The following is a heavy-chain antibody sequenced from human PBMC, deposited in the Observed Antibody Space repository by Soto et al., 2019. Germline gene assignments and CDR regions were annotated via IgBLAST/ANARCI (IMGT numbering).Heavy chain of an antibody. CDR3: AIRIFGVEY. D-gene: IGHD3-3*01. J-gene: IGHJ4*02. CDR2: ISGTSPST. CDR1: GFTFSAYA. Sequence: EVQLLESGGGLVQPGGSLRLSCAASGFTFSAYAMSWVRQAPGKGLEWVSAISGTSPSTYYADSVQGRFTISRESSRKTLFLQMNTLRDEDTAVYFCAIRIFGVEYWGQGTQVTVSS. V-gene: IGHV3-23*01.